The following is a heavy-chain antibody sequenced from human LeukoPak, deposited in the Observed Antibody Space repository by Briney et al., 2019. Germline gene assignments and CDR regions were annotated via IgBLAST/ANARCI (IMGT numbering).Heavy chain of an antibody. Sequence: PGGSLRLSCAASGFTFSSYSMNRVRQAPGKGLEWVSYISSSSSTIYYADSVKGRFTISRDNAKNSLYLQMNSLRDEDTAVYYCARDFPWVTTSRSDYWGQGTLVTVSS. CDR3: ARDFPWVTTSRSDY. J-gene: IGHJ4*02. CDR2: ISSSSSTI. CDR1: GFTFSSYS. D-gene: IGHD4-17*01. V-gene: IGHV3-48*02.